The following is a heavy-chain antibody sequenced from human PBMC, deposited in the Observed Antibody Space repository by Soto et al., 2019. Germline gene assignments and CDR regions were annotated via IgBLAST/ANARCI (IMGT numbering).Heavy chain of an antibody. CDR1: GGTFNFYS. Sequence: QVQLVQSGAEVKRPGSSVKVSCKASGGTFNFYSINWVRQAPGLGLEWMGRVNPIVSMSNYAQKFQGRVTMTADTFTSTDYMELSTLRSEGTAMYYCASSYGSGYRAFDYWGQGALVTVSS. J-gene: IGHJ4*02. CDR3: ASSYGSGYRAFDY. D-gene: IGHD3-10*01. V-gene: IGHV1-69*02. CDR2: VNPIVSMS.